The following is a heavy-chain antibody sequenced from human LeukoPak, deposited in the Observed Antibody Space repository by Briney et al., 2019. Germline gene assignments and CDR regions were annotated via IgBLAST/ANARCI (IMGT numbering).Heavy chain of an antibody. CDR2: INPNSGGT. J-gene: IGHJ6*02. V-gene: IGHV1-2*04. Sequence: ASVKVSCKASGYTFTGYYMHWVRQAPGQGLEWMGLINPNSGGTNYAQKFQGWVTMTRDTSISTAYMELSRLRSDDTAVYYCARGVTGTHYYYYGMDVWGQGTTVTVSS. CDR1: GYTFTGYY. D-gene: IGHD1-20*01. CDR3: ARGVTGTHYYYYGMDV.